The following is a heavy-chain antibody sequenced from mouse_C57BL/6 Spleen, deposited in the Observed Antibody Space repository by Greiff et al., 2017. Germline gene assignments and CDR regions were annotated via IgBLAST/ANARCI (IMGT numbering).Heavy chain of an antibody. V-gene: IGHV1-54*01. CDR3: AREGDGSSYWYFDV. CDR2: INPGSGGT. CDR1: GYAFTNYL. Sequence: VQLQQSGAELVRPGTSVKVSCKASGYAFTNYLIEWVKQRPGQGLEWIGVINPGSGGTNYNEKFKGKATLTADKSSSTAYMQLSSLTSEDSAVYFCAREGDGSSYWYFDVWGTGTTVTVSS. J-gene: IGHJ1*03. D-gene: IGHD1-1*01.